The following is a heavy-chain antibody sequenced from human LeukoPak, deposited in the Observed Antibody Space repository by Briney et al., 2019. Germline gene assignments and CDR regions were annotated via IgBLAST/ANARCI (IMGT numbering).Heavy chain of an antibody. V-gene: IGHV4-34*01. Sequence: KPSETLSLTCAVYGGSFSGYHWSWIRQPPGKGLEWIGEINHSGSTNYNPSLKSRVTISVDTSKNQFSLKLSSVTAADTAVYYCARDSGVVVAATGRSSWFDPWGQGTLVTVSS. CDR1: GGSFSGYH. CDR2: INHSGST. D-gene: IGHD2-15*01. CDR3: ARDSGVVVAATGRSSWFDP. J-gene: IGHJ5*01.